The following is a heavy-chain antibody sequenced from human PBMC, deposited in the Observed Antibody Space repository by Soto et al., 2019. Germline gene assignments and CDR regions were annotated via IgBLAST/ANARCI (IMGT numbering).Heavy chain of an antibody. V-gene: IGHV4-34*01. CDR1: GGSFSGYY. CDR3: ARGTPPGSSGYYSDS. J-gene: IGHJ5*01. Sequence: QVQLQQWGAGLLKPSETLSLTCAVYGGSFSGYYWSWIRQPPGKGLEWIGEINHSGSTNYNPSLKSRVTISVDTSKNQFSLKLSSVTAADTAVDDWARGTPPGSSGYYSDSWGQGTLVTVSS. D-gene: IGHD3-22*01. CDR2: INHSGST.